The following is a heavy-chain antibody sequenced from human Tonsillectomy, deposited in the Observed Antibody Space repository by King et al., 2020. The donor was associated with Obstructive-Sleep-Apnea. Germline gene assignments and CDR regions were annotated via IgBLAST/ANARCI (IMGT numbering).Heavy chain of an antibody. CDR2: IDWDDDK. CDR1: GFSLSASGMC. V-gene: IGHV2-70*11. Sequence: TLKESGPALVKPTQTLTLTCTFSGFSLSASGMCVSWIRQPPGKALEWLARIDWDDDKYYSTSLKTRLTISKDTSKNQVVLTMTNMDPVDTATYYCARIRVDTASWYFDYWGQGTLVTVSS. CDR3: ARIRVDTASWYFDY. D-gene: IGHD5-18*01. J-gene: IGHJ4*02.